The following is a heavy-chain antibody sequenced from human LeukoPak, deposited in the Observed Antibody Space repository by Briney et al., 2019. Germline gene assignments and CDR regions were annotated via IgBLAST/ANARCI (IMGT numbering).Heavy chain of an antibody. CDR3: AREMVGGYSSSWNNWFDP. CDR2: IYYSGST. J-gene: IGHJ5*02. Sequence: SETLPLTCIVSGGSISSYYWSWLRQPPGKGLEWIGYIYYSGSTNYNPSLKSRVTISVDTSKNQFSLQLTSVTAADTAVYYCAREMVGGYSSSWNNWFDPWGQGTLVTVSS. V-gene: IGHV4-59*01. CDR1: GGSISSYY. D-gene: IGHD6-13*01.